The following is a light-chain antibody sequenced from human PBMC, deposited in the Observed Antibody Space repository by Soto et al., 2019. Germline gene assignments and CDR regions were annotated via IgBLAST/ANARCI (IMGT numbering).Light chain of an antibody. J-gene: IGLJ1*01. Sequence: QSVLTQPPSVSGAPGQRVTISCTGSSSNMGAGYDVHWYQQRPGTAPKLLIFGNTNRPSGVPDRFSGSKSGTSASLAITGLQAEDEGDYYCQSYDSTLSARYVFGTGTQLTVL. CDR2: GNT. CDR3: QSYDSTLSARYV. V-gene: IGLV1-40*01. CDR1: SSNMGAGYD.